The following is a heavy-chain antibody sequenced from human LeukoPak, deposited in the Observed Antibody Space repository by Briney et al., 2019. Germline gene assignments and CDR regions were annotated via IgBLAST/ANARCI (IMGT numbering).Heavy chain of an antibody. Sequence: RASETLSLTCAVYGGSFSGYYWSWIRQPPGKGLEWIGGINHSGSTNYNPSLKSRVTISVDTSKNQFSLKLSSVTAADTAVYYCARGGIYDFWSGYPLGGMDVWGQGTTVTVSS. CDR3: ARGGIYDFWSGYPLGGMDV. CDR2: INHSGST. CDR1: GGSFSGYY. D-gene: IGHD3-3*01. V-gene: IGHV4-34*01. J-gene: IGHJ6*02.